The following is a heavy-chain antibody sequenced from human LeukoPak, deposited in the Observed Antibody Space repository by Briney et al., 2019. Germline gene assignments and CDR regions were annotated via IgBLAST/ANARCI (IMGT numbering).Heavy chain of an antibody. D-gene: IGHD3-16*01. J-gene: IGHJ4*02. Sequence: GGSLRLSCAASGFTFNVYWKSWVRQAPGKGPEWVANIKEDGSEKYYVDSVKGRFTISRDNPENSLYLQMNSLRAEDTAVYYCARGGSYRFEYWGQGTLVTVSS. CDR2: IKEDGSEK. V-gene: IGHV3-7*01. CDR3: ARGGSYRFEY. CDR1: GFTFNVYW.